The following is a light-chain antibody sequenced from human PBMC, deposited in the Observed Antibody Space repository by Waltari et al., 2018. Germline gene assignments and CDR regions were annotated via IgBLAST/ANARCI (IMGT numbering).Light chain of an antibody. J-gene: IGKJ1*01. V-gene: IGKV3-15*01. Sequence: EIVMTQSPATLSVSPGERVMLSCKASQSVSSNLAWYQQNPGQAPRLLIYDASTRATGIPARFGGSGSGTEFSLTISSLQSEDFAVYDCQQYNKWPPGTFGQGTKVEIK. CDR1: QSVSSN. CDR3: QQYNKWPPGT. CDR2: DAS.